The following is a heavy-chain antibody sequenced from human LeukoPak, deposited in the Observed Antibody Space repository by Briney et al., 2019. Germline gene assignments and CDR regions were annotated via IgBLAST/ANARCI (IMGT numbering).Heavy chain of an antibody. Sequence: PGGSLRLSCAASGFTFSRFAMSWVRQAPGKGLEWVLSISGSDGTTYYAESVEGRFTISRDNSKNILYLQMNGLRADDTAVYYCAKDANYFDSSGYLIPFDYWGQGTLVTVSS. CDR3: AKDANYFDSSGYLIPFDY. CDR2: ISGSDGTT. V-gene: IGHV3-23*01. CDR1: GFTFSRFA. J-gene: IGHJ4*02. D-gene: IGHD3-22*01.